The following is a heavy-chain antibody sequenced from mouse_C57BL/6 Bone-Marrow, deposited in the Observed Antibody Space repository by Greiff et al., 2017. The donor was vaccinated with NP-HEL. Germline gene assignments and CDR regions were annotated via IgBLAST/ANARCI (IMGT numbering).Heavy chain of an antibody. D-gene: IGHD1-1*01. CDR3: ARLGDYYGSSYPWYFDV. CDR2: IYPGSGNT. Sequence: QVQLQQSGAELVRPGASVKLSCKASGYTFTDYYINWVKQRPGQGLEWIARIYPGSGNTYYNEKFKGKATLTAEKSSSTAYMQLSSLTSEDSAVYFCARLGDYYGSSYPWYFDVWGTGTTVTVSS. J-gene: IGHJ1*03. CDR1: GYTFTDYY. V-gene: IGHV1-76*01.